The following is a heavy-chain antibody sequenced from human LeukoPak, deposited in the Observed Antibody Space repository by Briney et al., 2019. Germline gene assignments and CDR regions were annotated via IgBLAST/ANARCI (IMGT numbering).Heavy chain of an antibody. J-gene: IGHJ4*02. CDR3: ARAGYYYGSGSYSFDY. CDR1: GGSISSSTYY. CDR2: IYYSGST. Sequence: PSETLSLTCTVSGGSISSSTYYWGRIRRPPGKGLKWIGSIYYSGSTYYNPSLKTRVTISVDTSKNQFSLKLSSVTAADTAAYYCARAGYYYGSGSYSFDYWGQGTLVTVSS. V-gene: IGHV4-39*01. D-gene: IGHD3-10*01.